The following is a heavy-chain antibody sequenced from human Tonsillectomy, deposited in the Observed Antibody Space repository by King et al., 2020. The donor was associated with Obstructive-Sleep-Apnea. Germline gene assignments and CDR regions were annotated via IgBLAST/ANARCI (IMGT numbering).Heavy chain of an antibody. Sequence: VQLVESGGGLVQPGGSLRLSCAASGFTFSSYAMHLGRQAPGKGLEYVSAISGNWGSTYYSNSLNGRFTISRDNSKNTLYLQMGSLRTEDMAVYYCAREARTGGSYPGWGQGTLVTVSS. J-gene: IGHJ4*02. CDR3: AREARTGGSYPG. D-gene: IGHD1-26*01. CDR2: ISGNWGST. V-gene: IGHV3-64*01. CDR1: GFTFSSYA.